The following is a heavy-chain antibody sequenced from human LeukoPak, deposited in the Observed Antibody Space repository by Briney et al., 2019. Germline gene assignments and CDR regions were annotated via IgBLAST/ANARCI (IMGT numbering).Heavy chain of an antibody. J-gene: IGHJ5*02. D-gene: IGHD6-13*01. CDR3: ARERQQLGDNWFDP. CDR2: IYYSGST. CDR1: GGSISSSSYY. V-gene: IGHV4-39*07. Sequence: PSETLSLTCTVSGGSISSSSYYWGWIRQPPGKGLEWIGSIYYSGSTYYNPSLKSRVTISVDTSKNQFSLKLSSVTAADTAVYYCARERQQLGDNWFDPWGQGTLVTVSS.